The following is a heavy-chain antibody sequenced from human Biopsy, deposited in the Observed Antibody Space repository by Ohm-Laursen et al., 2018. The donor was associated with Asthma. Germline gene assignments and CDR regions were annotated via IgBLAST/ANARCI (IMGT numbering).Heavy chain of an antibody. CDR2: ISSDVRE. Sequence: RSLRLSCTASGFTFRNFGMHWVRQAPGKGLEWVALISSDVREWYADSVKGRFTISRDNSRNTLHLEMNSLRAEDTAVYFCAKEVFPGWELRRGPDSWGQGTLVTVSS. CDR3: AKEVFPGWELRRGPDS. J-gene: IGHJ4*02. CDR1: GFTFRNFG. D-gene: IGHD1-26*01. V-gene: IGHV3-30*18.